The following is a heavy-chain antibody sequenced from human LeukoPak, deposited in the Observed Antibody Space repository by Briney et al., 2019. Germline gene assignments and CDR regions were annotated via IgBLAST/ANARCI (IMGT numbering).Heavy chain of an antibody. CDR2: ISSKSSYI. V-gene: IGHV3-21*01. J-gene: IGHJ4*02. D-gene: IGHD3-16*01. CDR1: GFTFSSYS. CDR3: ARDSLARWGASFDF. Sequence: GGALRLSCAASGFTFSSYSMNWVRQAPGRGLDGVSSISSKSSYIYYADSVKGRFTISKHNAKNSLYLQMNSLRDEDTAVYYCARDSLARWGASFDFWGQGTVVSVSS.